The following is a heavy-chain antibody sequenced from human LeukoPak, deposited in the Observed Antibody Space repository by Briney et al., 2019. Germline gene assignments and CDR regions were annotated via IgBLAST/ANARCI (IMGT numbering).Heavy chain of an antibody. J-gene: IGHJ3*02. CDR3: ARHFTCYYDSSGYPRDAFDI. CDR1: GGSISGYY. D-gene: IGHD3-22*01. CDR2: MYYSGST. V-gene: IGHV4-59*08. Sequence: SETLSLTCTVSGGSISGYYWSWIRQSPGKGLVWIGYMYYSGSTNYNPSLKSRVTISIDMSKNQFSLTLSSVTAADTALYYCARHFTCYYDSSGYPRDAFDIWGQGTMVTVSS.